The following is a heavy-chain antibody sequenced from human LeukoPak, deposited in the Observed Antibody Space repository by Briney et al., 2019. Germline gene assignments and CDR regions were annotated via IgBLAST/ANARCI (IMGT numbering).Heavy chain of an antibody. Sequence: GGSLRLSCAASGFTFSSYEMNWVRQAPGKGLEWVSYISSSGSTIYYADSVKGRFTISRDNAKNSLYLQMNSLRAEDTAVYYCARGQGELLPIFDYWGQGTLVSVSS. CDR2: ISSSGSTI. J-gene: IGHJ4*02. D-gene: IGHD1-26*01. CDR1: GFTFSSYE. V-gene: IGHV3-48*03. CDR3: ARGQGELLPIFDY.